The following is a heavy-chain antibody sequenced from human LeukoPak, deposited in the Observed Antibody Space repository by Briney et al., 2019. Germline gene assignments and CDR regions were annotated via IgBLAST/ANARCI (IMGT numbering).Heavy chain of an antibody. CDR3: ARDTVSY. Sequence: GGSLRLSCAASGFTFSNYGMSGGREAPGKGLDWFANINKDVSDNFYVHSVKGRFTISRDNAKNSLYLQMNSLRVEDTAVYYCARDTVSYWGQGTLVTVSS. V-gene: IGHV3-7*01. CDR2: INKDVSDN. CDR1: GFTFSNYG. J-gene: IGHJ4*02.